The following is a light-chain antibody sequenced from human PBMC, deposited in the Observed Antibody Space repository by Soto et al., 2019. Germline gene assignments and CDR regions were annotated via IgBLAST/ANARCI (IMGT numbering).Light chain of an antibody. CDR3: KHYNNWPT. J-gene: IGKJ1*01. CDR2: GAS. V-gene: IGKV3-15*01. CDR1: QSVSSN. Sequence: EIVMTQSPATLSVSPGERATLSCRASQSVSSNLAWYQQKPGQAPRLLIYGASTRATGIPARFSGSGSGTEFTLTISSLQSEDFAVYYSKHYNNWPTFGQGTKVDIK.